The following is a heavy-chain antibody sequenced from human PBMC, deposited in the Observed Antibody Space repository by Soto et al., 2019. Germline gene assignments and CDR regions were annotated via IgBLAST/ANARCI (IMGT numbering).Heavy chain of an antibody. CDR1: GYTFTSFY. Sequence: QVQLVQSGAEVKEPRASVKISCKASGYTFTSFYIHWVRQAPGQGLEWMGIVNPNGGSTNYAQNFKGRITISRDTSTSTVYMDLSSLRSEDTAVYYCVRGLASGDYWGQGTLVTVSS. J-gene: IGHJ4*02. CDR2: VNPNGGST. V-gene: IGHV1-46*03. CDR3: VRGLASGDY. D-gene: IGHD6-6*01.